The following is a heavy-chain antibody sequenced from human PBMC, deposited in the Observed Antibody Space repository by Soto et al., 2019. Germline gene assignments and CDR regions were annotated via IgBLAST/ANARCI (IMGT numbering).Heavy chain of an antibody. CDR3: ATQDHSSGWYVGYYFDY. V-gene: IGHV1-24*01. CDR1: GYTLTELS. Sequence: GASVKVSCKASGYTLTELSMHWVRQAPGKGLEWMGGFDPEDGETIYAQKFQGRVTMTEDTSTDTAYMELSSLRSEDTAVYYCATQDHSSGWYVGYYFDYWGQGTLVTVSS. J-gene: IGHJ4*02. D-gene: IGHD6-19*01. CDR2: FDPEDGET.